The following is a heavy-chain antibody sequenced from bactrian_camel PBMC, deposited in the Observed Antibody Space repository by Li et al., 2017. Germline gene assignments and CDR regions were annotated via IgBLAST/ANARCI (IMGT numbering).Heavy chain of an antibody. Sequence: HVQLVESGGNSVQPGGSLRLSCAVSVSSANDYCLGWFRQASGKEREWVGSLDSDGRINYADSVKGRFTISKDNRKNILYLQMNSLTPGDTAMYYCTARYEFGLGACRGVGGLGFWGQGTQVTVS. CDR3: TARYEFGLGACRGVGGLGF. CDR2: LDSDGRI. D-gene: IGHD1*01. J-gene: IGHJ6*01. V-gene: IGHV3S9*01. CDR1: VSSANDYC.